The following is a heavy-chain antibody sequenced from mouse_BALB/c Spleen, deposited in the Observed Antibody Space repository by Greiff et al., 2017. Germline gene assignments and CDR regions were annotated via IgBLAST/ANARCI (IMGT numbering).Heavy chain of an antibody. V-gene: IGHV1S81*02. CDR3: ARWGDPAWFAY. D-gene: IGHD3-3*01. J-gene: IGHJ3*01. Sequence: QVQLQQPGAELVKPGASVKLSCKASGYTFTSYWMHWVKQRPGQGLEWIGEINPSNGRTNYNEKFKSKATLTVDKSSSTAYMQLSSLTSEDSAVYYSARWGDPAWFAYWGQGTLVTVSA. CDR2: INPSNGRT. CDR1: GYTFTSYW.